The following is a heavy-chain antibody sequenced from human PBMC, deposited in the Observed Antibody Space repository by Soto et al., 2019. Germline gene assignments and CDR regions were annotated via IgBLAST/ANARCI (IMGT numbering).Heavy chain of an antibody. CDR2: IYPGDSDT. V-gene: IGHV5-51*01. D-gene: IGHD6-13*01. Sequence: GESLKISCKGSGYSFTSYWIVWVRQMPGKGLEWMGIIYPGDSDTRYSPSFQGQVTISADKSISTAYLQWSSLKASDTAMYYCARGSTDYYYYMDVWGKGTTVTVSS. CDR3: ARGSTDYYYYMDV. CDR1: GYSFTSYW. J-gene: IGHJ6*03.